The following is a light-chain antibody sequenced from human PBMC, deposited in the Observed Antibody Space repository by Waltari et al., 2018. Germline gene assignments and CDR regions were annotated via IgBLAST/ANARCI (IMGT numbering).Light chain of an antibody. CDR3: CSYGVRVF. CDR1: SSDLGNYDFF. CDR2: EGN. Sequence: QSALTQPASVSGSPGQSITISRTGTSSDLGNYDFFVSWYQHRPGEAPKLIIYEGNVRPSGVSDRFSGSKSGNAASLTISGLQAEDEAHYYCCSYGVRVFFGGGTKLTVL. J-gene: IGLJ2*01. V-gene: IGLV2-23*01.